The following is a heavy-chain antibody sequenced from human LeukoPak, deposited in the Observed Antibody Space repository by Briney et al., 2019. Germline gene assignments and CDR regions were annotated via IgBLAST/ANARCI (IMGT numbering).Heavy chain of an antibody. J-gene: IGHJ6*02. V-gene: IGHV3-23*01. CDR2: ISKSGDHT. Sequence: GGSLRLSCAASGFTFSSYSMNWVRQAPGKGLEWVSAISKSGDHTYYAASAKGRFTIYRDNSKNTQYLQMNSLRAEDTAVYYCATTWGPDTSAFRWGRDGMDVWGQGTTVIVS. CDR1: GFTFSSYS. CDR3: ATTWGPDTSAFRWGRDGMDV. D-gene: IGHD3-16*01.